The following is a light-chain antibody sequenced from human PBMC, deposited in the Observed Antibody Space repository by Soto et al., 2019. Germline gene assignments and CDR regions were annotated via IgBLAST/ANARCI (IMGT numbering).Light chain of an antibody. Sequence: QSALTQTASVSDCPGQSITMSGTGTGIGVGGSNFVSWYQQHPGKPPKLIIYDVANRPSGVSNRFSGSKSGSTASLIISRLQTEDEADYYCVSYTSSTTYVFGTGTKVTVL. J-gene: IGLJ1*01. CDR2: DVA. V-gene: IGLV2-14*03. CDR3: VSYTSSTTYV. CDR1: GIGVGGSNF.